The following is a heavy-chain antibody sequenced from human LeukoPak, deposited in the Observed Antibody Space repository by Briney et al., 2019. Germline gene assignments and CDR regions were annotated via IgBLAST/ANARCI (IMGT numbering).Heavy chain of an antibody. CDR2: ISGSGSTT. J-gene: IGHJ3*02. Sequence: GGTLRLSCAASGFTFSSYAMNWVRQAPGKGLEWVSAISGSGSTTYYADSVKGRFTISRDNSKNTLFLQMISLTAEDTAIYSCARPRLEYCSGGSCSESGDDAFDIWGQGTMVTVSS. D-gene: IGHD2-15*01. CDR1: GFTFSSYA. CDR3: ARPRLEYCSGGSCSESGDDAFDI. V-gene: IGHV3-23*01.